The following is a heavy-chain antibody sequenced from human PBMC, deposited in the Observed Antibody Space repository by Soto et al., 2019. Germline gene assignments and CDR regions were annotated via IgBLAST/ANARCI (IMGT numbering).Heavy chain of an antibody. CDR3: ASFGGSGWTYGMDV. CDR2: IIPIFGTA. D-gene: IGHD6-19*01. Sequence: GASVKVSCKASGGTFSSYAISWVRQAPGQGLEWMGGIIPIFGTANYAQKFQGRVTITADKSTSTAYMELSSLRSEDTAVYYCASFGGSGWTYGMDVWGQGTTVTVSS. CDR1: GGTFSSYA. V-gene: IGHV1-69*06. J-gene: IGHJ6*02.